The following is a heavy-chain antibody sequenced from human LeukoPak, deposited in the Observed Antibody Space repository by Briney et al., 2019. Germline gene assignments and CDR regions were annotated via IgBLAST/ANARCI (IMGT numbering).Heavy chain of an antibody. J-gene: IGHJ4*02. CDR2: LGDSGTST. CDR1: GFTFGSYA. Sequence: HPGGSLRLSCAASGFTFGSYAMTWARQAPGKVLEWVSSLGDSGTSTYYAVSVKGRFTISRDNSKNTLYLQMNSLRAEDTAVYYCANNYDSSGWSLDYWGQGTLVTVSS. V-gene: IGHV3-23*01. D-gene: IGHD3-22*01. CDR3: ANNYDSSGWSLDY.